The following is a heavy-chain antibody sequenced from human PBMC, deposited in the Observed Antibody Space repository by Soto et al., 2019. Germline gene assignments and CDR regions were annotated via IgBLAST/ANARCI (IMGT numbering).Heavy chain of an antibody. Sequence: QVQLVQSGAEVKKPGSSVKVSCKASGFPFTNYYIHWVRQAPGQGLEWMGLINPSGGGTFYAQKFQGRVGASTDTCMGTVYMELRNLRSEETAVYVCDRDSGDTTLRQWGRSFHYWGQGTLVTVSS. J-gene: IGHJ4*02. CDR1: GFPFTNYY. D-gene: IGHD1-1*01. V-gene: IGHV1-46*03. CDR2: INPSGGGT. CDR3: DRDSGDTTLRQWGRSFHY.